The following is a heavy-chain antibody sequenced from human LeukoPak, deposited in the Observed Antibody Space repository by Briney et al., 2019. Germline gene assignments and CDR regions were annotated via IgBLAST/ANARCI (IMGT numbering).Heavy chain of an antibody. CDR2: IYGGGST. CDR1: GFTVISNY. V-gene: IGHV3-53*01. J-gene: IGHJ4*02. CDR3: ARVRVRGGALYYFDY. Sequence: PGGSLRLSCAASGFTVISNYMSWVRQAPGKGLEWVSVIYGGGSTYYADSVKGRFTISRDNSKNTLYLQMNSLRAEDTAVYYCARVRVRGGALYYFDYWGQGTLVTVSS. D-gene: IGHD3-10*01.